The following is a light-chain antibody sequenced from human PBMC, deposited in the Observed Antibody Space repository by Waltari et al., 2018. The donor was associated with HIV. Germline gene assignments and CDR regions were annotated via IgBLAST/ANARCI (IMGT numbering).Light chain of an antibody. Sequence: QSVLTQPPSATGTPGQRVTISCSGSSSNIGTNYVHWYQQLPGTTPKLLSYRNSQRPAVVPDRVSASQSGTSASLAIRGLRSEDEGDYYCAAWDDSLGGRGLFGGGTRLTVL. V-gene: IGLV1-47*01. J-gene: IGLJ3*02. CDR2: RNS. CDR3: AAWDDSLGGRGL. CDR1: SSNIGTNY.